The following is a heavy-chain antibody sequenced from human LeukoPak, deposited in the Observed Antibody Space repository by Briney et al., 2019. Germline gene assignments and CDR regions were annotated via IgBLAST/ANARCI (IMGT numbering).Heavy chain of an antibody. V-gene: IGHV4-4*07. CDR3: ARQIIAAGKNYYGMDV. CDR2: IYTSGST. J-gene: IGHJ6*02. CDR1: GGSISSYY. Sequence: PSETLSLTCTVSGGSISSYYWTWIRQPAGKGLEWIGRIYTSGSTNYNPSLKSRVTMSVDTSNNRFSLNLSSVTAADTAVYYCARQIIAAGKNYYGMDVWGQGTTVTVSS. D-gene: IGHD6-13*01.